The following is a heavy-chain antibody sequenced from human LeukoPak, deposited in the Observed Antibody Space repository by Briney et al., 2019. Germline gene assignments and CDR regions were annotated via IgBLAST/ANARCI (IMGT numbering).Heavy chain of an antibody. D-gene: IGHD6-6*01. V-gene: IGHV1-2*02. Sequence: ASVKVSCKASGYTFTGYYMHWVRQAPGQGLEWMGWINPNSGGTNYAQKFQGRVTMTRDTSISTAYMELSRLRSDDTAVYYCARESLEYSSSSDAFDIWGQGTMVTVSS. CDR3: ARESLEYSSSSDAFDI. CDR2: INPNSGGT. CDR1: GYTFTGYY. J-gene: IGHJ3*02.